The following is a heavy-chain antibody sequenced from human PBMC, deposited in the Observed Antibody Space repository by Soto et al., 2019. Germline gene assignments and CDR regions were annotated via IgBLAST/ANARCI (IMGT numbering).Heavy chain of an antibody. D-gene: IGHD1-1*01. V-gene: IGHV4-59*01. CDR1: GGSISSYY. J-gene: IGHJ5*02. Sequence: SETLSLTCTVSGGSISSYYWSWIRQPPGKGLEWIGYIYYCGSTNYNPSLKSRVTISVDTSKNQFSLKLSSVTAADTAVYYCARGSWNDVGWFDPWGQGTLVTVSS. CDR2: IYYCGST. CDR3: ARGSWNDVGWFDP.